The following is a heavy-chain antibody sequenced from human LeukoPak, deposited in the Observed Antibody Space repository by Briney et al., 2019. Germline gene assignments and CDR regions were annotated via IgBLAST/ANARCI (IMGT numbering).Heavy chain of an antibody. D-gene: IGHD4-17*01. CDR1: GGSVSGTNYY. CDR3: ARTRYDYGDEYYFDY. V-gene: IGHV4-39*07. J-gene: IGHJ4*02. CDR2: IYYSGST. Sequence: SETLSLTCSVSGGSVSGTNYYWAWIRQPPEKGLEWIGTIYYSGSTYYNVSLKSRVTISVDTSKNQFSLNLNSVTAADTAVYYCARTRYDYGDEYYFDYWGQGTLVTVSS.